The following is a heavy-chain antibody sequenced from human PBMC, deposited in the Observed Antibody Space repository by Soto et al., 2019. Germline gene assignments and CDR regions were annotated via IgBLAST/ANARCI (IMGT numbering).Heavy chain of an antibody. CDR3: TTDLYNWNRFDY. CDR2: IKSKTDGGTT. J-gene: IGHJ4*02. CDR1: GFTFSNAW. D-gene: IGHD1-20*01. Sequence: GGSLRLSCIASGFTFSNAWMSWVRQAPGKGLEWVGRIKSKTDGGTTDYAAPVKGRFTISRDDSKNTLYLQMNSLKTEDTAVYYCTTDLYNWNRFDYWGQGTLVTVSS. V-gene: IGHV3-15*01.